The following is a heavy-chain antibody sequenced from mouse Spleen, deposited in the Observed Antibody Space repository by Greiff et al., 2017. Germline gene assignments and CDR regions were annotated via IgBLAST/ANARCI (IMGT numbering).Heavy chain of an antibody. V-gene: IGHV1-20*01. Sequence: EVQGVESGPELVKPGDSVKISCKASGYSFTGYFMNWVMQSHGKSLEWIGRINPYNGDTFYNQKFKGKATLTVDKSSSTAHMELRSLTSEDSAVYYCARGYSQGFDYWGQGTTLTVSS. J-gene: IGHJ2*01. D-gene: IGHD2-3*01. CDR3: ARGYSQGFDY. CDR2: INPYNGDT. CDR1: GYSFTGYF.